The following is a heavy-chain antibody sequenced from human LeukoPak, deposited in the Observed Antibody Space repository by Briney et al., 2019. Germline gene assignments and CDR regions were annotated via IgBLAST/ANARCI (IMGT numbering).Heavy chain of an antibody. V-gene: IGHV3-23*01. CDR1: GFTFSSYS. J-gene: IGHJ4*02. CDR3: AKGSVDTSYIDY. D-gene: IGHD3-10*01. Sequence: GGSLRLSCAASGFTFSSYSMNWVRQAPGKGLEWVSTVSGSGDSTHFADSVKGRFTISRDNSKNTLYLQMNRLRVEDTALYYCAKGSVDTSYIDYWGQGTLVTVSS. CDR2: VSGSGDST.